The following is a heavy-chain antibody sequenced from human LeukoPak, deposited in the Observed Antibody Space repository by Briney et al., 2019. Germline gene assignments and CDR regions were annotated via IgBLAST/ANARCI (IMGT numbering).Heavy chain of an antibody. J-gene: IGHJ4*02. CDR1: GYTLAGYY. V-gene: IGHV1-2*02. CDR2: MNPHSGQT. Sequence: ASVKVSCKSSGYTLAGYYMHWVRQAPGQGLEWMGWMNPHSGQTHSAKKFQGRVTMTRNTSNNTDYMELTSLKSDDTAVYYCARKKVAVVATYDFWGQGTLVTVSS. D-gene: IGHD6-19*01. CDR3: ARKKVAVVATYDF.